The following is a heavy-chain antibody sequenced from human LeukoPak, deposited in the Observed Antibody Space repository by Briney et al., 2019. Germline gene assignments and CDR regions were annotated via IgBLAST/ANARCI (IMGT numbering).Heavy chain of an antibody. D-gene: IGHD5-18*01. CDR2: IYYSGST. J-gene: IGHJ6*03. Sequence: SETLSLTCTVSGGSMSSYYWSWIRQPPGKGLEWIGYIYYSGSTNHNPSLKSRVTISVDTSKNQFSLKLSSVTAADTAVYYCARAPLVDTGDYYMDVWGKGTTVTVSS. CDR3: ARAPLVDTGDYYMDV. CDR1: GGSMSSYY. V-gene: IGHV4-59*01.